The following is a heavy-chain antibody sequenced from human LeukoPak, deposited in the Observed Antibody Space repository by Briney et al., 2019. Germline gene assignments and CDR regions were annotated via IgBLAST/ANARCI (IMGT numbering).Heavy chain of an antibody. D-gene: IGHD6-19*01. Sequence: SVKVSCKASGYTFTSYGISWVRPAPGQGLEWMGWITAYNGNTNYAQKLQGRVTMTTDTSTSTAYMELRSLRSDDTAVYYCARDLGSGWYLGYFDYWGQGTLVTVSS. CDR2: ITAYNGNT. CDR3: ARDLGSGWYLGYFDY. V-gene: IGHV1-18*01. CDR1: GYTFTSYG. J-gene: IGHJ4*02.